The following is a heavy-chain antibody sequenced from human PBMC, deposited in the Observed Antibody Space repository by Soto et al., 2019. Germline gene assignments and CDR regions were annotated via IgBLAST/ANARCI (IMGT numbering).Heavy chain of an antibody. Sequence: GESLKISCTGVGYSFTSYWIGWVRQMPGKGLEWMGIIYPGDSDTRYSPSFQGQVTISADQSITTAYLQWSSLKASDTAMYYCARVGCPNGHCSSLDYWGQGTLVTVSS. D-gene: IGHD2-21*02. CDR3: ARVGCPNGHCSSLDY. CDR1: GYSFTSYW. CDR2: IYPGDSDT. J-gene: IGHJ4*02. V-gene: IGHV5-51*01.